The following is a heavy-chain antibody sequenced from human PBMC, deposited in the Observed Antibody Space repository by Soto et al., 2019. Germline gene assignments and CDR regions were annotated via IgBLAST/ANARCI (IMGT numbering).Heavy chain of an antibody. V-gene: IGHV3-23*01. CDR3: AKATATGGGAFDF. CDR2: ILVDGRT. J-gene: IGHJ3*01. CDR1: GFPCGSYD. D-gene: IGHD2-8*02. Sequence: VQMLASGGGLAQPGGSLRLSCAASGFPCGSYDMTWVRQAPGKGLEWVSTILVDGRTFYVDSVKGRFTISRDNSRNTVYLQMNSLTAGDTALYYCAKATATGGGAFDFCGQGTMVTVSS.